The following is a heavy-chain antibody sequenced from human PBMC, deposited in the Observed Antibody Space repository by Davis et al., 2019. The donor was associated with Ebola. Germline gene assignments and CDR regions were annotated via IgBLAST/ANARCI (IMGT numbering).Heavy chain of an antibody. CDR3: ARSSIAARPGYYYGMDV. D-gene: IGHD6-6*01. V-gene: IGHV3-21*01. Sequence: GESLKISCAASGFTFSSYSMNWVRQAPGKGLEWVSYISSGSASLYYADSVKGRFTISRDNAKNSLYLQMNSLRAEDTAVYYCARSSIAARPGYYYGMDVWGQGTTVTVSS. CDR1: GFTFSSYS. CDR2: ISSGSASL. J-gene: IGHJ6*02.